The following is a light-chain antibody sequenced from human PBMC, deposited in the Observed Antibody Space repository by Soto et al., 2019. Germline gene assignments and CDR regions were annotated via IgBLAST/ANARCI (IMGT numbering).Light chain of an antibody. V-gene: IGKV3-15*01. Sequence: EIGMTQSPATLSVSPGERATLSCRASQGVRNNLVWYQQKPGQAPRLLIYGASTRATGIPARFSGSGSGTEFTLTISSLQSEDFAVYYCQQYNKWPPTFGPGNTVEIK. CDR2: GAS. J-gene: IGKJ1*01. CDR3: QQYNKWPPT. CDR1: QGVRNN.